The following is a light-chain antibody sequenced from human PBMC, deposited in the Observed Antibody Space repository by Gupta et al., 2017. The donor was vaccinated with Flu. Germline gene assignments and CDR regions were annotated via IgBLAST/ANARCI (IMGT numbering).Light chain of an antibody. CDR1: GAGND. Sequence: QSVLTQPPSVSGAPRETATTSCTGSGAGNDVHWYQHLPGGAPRLLIYANTNRPSGVPERFSGSKSGASASLAISGLQADDEADYYCQSYDGSLTGYVFGSGTRVSVL. CDR3: QSYDGSLTGYV. CDR2: ANT. J-gene: IGLJ1*01. V-gene: IGLV1-40*01.